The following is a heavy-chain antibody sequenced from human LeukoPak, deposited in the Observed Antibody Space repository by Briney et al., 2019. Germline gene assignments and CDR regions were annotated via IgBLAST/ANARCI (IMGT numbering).Heavy chain of an antibody. CDR2: IYSSGTT. Sequence: SQTLSLTCTVSGDSISSGDYYWSWLRQPPGKGLDWIGYIYSSGTTYYNPSLKSRVTISVDMSKNQLSLRLTSVTAADTAVYYCARGRYCSSTSCYRNWFDPWGQGTLVTVSS. CDR3: ARGRYCSSTSCYRNWFDP. J-gene: IGHJ5*02. CDR1: GDSISSGDYY. D-gene: IGHD2-2*01. V-gene: IGHV4-61*08.